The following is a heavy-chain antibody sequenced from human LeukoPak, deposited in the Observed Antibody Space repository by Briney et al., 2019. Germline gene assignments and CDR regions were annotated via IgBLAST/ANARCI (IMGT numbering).Heavy chain of an antibody. V-gene: IGHV3-64*01. Sequence: GGSLRLSCAASGFTFSSYAMHWVRQAPGKGLEYVSAISSNGGSTYYANSVKGRFTISRDNSKNTLYLQMGSLRAEDMAVYYCARDGVATTLSEDYYYMDVWGKGTTVTVSS. CDR2: ISSNGGST. CDR3: ARDGVATTLSEDYYYMDV. J-gene: IGHJ6*03. D-gene: IGHD5-24*01. CDR1: GFTFSSYA.